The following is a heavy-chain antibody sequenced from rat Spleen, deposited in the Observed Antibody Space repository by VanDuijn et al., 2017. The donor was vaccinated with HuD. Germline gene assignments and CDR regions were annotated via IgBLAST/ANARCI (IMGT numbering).Heavy chain of an antibody. D-gene: IGHD4-3*01. Sequence: QVQLKESGPGLVQPSQTLSLTCTVSGFSLSNYGLIWVRQPPGKGLEWMGLIWSNGGTDYNSAIKSRLSISRDTSKSQVFLKMNSLQTEDTAMYFCARNYFGVRDWGQGVMVTVSS. CDR1: GFSLSNYG. CDR3: ARNYFGVRD. V-gene: IGHV2-13*01. CDR2: IWSNGGT. J-gene: IGHJ2*01.